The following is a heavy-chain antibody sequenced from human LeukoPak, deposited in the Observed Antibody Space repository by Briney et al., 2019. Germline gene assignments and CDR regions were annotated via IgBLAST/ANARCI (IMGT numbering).Heavy chain of an antibody. CDR2: IKQDVTEK. D-gene: IGHD2-15*01. J-gene: IGHJ6*03. Sequence: GGSLRLSCAASGFTFSSYAMSWVRQAPGKGLEWVAYIKQDVTEKYYVDSVKGRFTISRDNAKNSLYLQMNSLRAEDTAVYYCARAGRKSRGVDIVRKKETGYYYYMDVWGKGTTVTVSS. V-gene: IGHV3-7*01. CDR3: ARAGRKSRGVDIVRKKETGYYYYMDV. CDR1: GFTFSSYA.